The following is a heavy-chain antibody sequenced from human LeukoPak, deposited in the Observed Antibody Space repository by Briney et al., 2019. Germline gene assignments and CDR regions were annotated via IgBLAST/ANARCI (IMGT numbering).Heavy chain of an antibody. CDR1: GYSFTSYW. CDR3: ARNRLGSSWYGNWFDL. CDR2: IYPGDSDT. Sequence: GESLKISCKGSGYSFTSYWIGWVRQMPGKGLEWMGIIYPGDSDTRYSPSFQGQVTISADKSISTAYLQWSSLKASDTAMYYCARNRLGSSWYGNWFDLWGQGTLVTVSS. J-gene: IGHJ5*02. V-gene: IGHV5-51*01. D-gene: IGHD6-13*01.